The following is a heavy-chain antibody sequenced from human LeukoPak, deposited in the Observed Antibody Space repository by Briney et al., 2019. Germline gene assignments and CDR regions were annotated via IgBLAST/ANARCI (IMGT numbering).Heavy chain of an antibody. J-gene: IGHJ4*02. CDR2: ISGSGGST. D-gene: IGHD3-22*01. CDR3: VKEPYDSSGYYHDY. Sequence: GGSLRLSCAASGFTFSSYATSWVRQAPGKGLEWVSAISGSGGSTYYADSVKGRFTISRDNSKNTLYLQMNTLRAEDTAVYYCVKEPYDSSGYYHDYWGQGTLVTVSS. V-gene: IGHV3-23*01. CDR1: GFTFSSYA.